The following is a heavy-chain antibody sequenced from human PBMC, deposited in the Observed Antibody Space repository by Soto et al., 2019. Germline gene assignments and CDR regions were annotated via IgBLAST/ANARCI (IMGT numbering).Heavy chain of an antibody. Sequence: HPGGSLRLSCAASGFTFSSYAMSWVRQAPGKGLEWVSSISGSGGGTYYADSVKGRFTISRDNSRNTLYLQMNSLRAEDTAVYYCAKDGAAAGTPDDYWGQGTPVT. D-gene: IGHD6-13*01. CDR3: AKDGAAAGTPDDY. CDR1: GFTFSSYA. J-gene: IGHJ4*02. V-gene: IGHV3-23*01. CDR2: ISGSGGGT.